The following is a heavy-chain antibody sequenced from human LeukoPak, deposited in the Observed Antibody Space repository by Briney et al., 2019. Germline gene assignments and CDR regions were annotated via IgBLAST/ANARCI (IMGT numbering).Heavy chain of an antibody. D-gene: IGHD2/OR15-2a*01. V-gene: IGHV3-30-3*01. Sequence: TGGSLRLSCAASGFTFSSYAMHWVRQAPGKGLEWVAVISYDGSNKYYADSVKGRFTISRDNSKNTLYLQMNSLRAEDTAVYYCARDFFYWGQGTLVTVSS. CDR3: ARDFFY. J-gene: IGHJ4*02. CDR2: ISYDGSNK. CDR1: GFTFSSYA.